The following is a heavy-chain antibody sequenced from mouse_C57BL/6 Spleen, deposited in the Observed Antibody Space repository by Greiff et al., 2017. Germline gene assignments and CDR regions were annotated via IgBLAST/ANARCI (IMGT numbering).Heavy chain of an antibody. V-gene: IGHV1-76*01. CDR2: IYPGSGNT. CDR1: GYTFTDYY. D-gene: IGHD2-12*01. CDR3: ARRAYYSHYYAMDY. J-gene: IGHJ4*01. Sequence: VQVVESGAELVRPGASVKLSCKASGYTFTDYYINWVKQRPGQGLEWIARIYPGSGNTYYNEKFKGKATLTAEKSSSTAYMQLSSLTSEDSAVYFCARRAYYSHYYAMDYWGQGTSVTVSS.